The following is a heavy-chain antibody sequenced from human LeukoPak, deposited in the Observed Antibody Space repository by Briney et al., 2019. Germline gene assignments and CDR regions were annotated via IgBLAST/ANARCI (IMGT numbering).Heavy chain of an antibody. D-gene: IGHD3-16*01. V-gene: IGHV3-48*01. Sequence: GGSLRLSCAASGFTFSSYSMNWVRQAPGKGLEWVSYISSLGGTIYYADSVKGRFIISRDNAQNSLFPQMNSLRAEDTAVYYCVRDQGGAVSYWGQGTLVTVSS. CDR3: VRDQGGAVSY. CDR1: GFTFSSYS. J-gene: IGHJ4*02. CDR2: ISSLGGTI.